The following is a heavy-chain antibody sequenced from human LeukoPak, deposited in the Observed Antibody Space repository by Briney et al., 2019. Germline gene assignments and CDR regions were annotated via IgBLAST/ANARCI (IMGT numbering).Heavy chain of an antibody. CDR1: GFTFSSYA. CDR2: ISGSGGST. CDR3: ARSGSRGYNGDPHAFDI. D-gene: IGHD1-1*01. V-gene: IGHV3-23*01. J-gene: IGHJ3*02. Sequence: TGGSLRLSCAASGFTFSSYAMHWVRQAPGKGLEWVSAISGSGGSTYYADSVKGRFTISRDNSKNTLYLQMNSLRAEDTAVYYCARSGSRGYNGDPHAFDIWGQGTMVTVSS.